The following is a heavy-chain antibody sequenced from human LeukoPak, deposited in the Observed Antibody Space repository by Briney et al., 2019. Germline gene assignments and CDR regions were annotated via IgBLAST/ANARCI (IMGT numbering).Heavy chain of an antibody. CDR3: ARAPETNYYDSSGYNG. J-gene: IGHJ4*02. CDR2: INHSGST. D-gene: IGHD3-22*01. V-gene: IGHV4-34*01. CDR1: GGSFSGYY. Sequence: SETLSLTCAVYGGSFSGYYWSWIRQPPGKGLEWIGEINHSGSTNYNPSLKSRVTISVDTSKNQFSLKLSSVTAADTAVYYCARAPETNYYDSSGYNGWGQGTLVTVSS.